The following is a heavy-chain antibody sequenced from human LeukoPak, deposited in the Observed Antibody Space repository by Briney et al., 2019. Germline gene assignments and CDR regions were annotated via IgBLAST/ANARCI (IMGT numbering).Heavy chain of an antibody. V-gene: IGHV1-2*06. CDR2: INPNSGGT. D-gene: IGHD3-16*01. CDR3: ARDSPGDDYVWGSYRYYFDY. J-gene: IGHJ4*02. Sequence: SVKVSCKASGYTFTGYYMHWVRQAPGQGLEWIGRINPNSGGTNYAQKFQGRVTMTRDTSISTAYMELSRLRSDDTAVYDCARDSPGDDYVWGSYRYYFDYWGQGTLVTVSS. CDR1: GYTFTGYY.